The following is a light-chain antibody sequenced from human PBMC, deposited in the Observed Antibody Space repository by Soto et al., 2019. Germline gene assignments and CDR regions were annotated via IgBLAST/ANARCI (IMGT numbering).Light chain of an antibody. CDR2: GAS. Sequence: EIVLTQSPGTLSLSPGERATLSCRASQSVSSSYLAWYQQKPGQAPRLLIYGASSRATGIPDRFSGSGSGTDFTLTSSRLEPEDSAVYYCQQYGSSPWTFGQGTKVDIK. CDR3: QQYGSSPWT. J-gene: IGKJ1*01. CDR1: QSVSSSY. V-gene: IGKV3-20*01.